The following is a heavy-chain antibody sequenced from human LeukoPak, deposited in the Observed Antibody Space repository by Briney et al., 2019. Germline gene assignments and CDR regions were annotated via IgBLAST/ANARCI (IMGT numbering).Heavy chain of an antibody. J-gene: IGHJ4*02. D-gene: IGHD3-10*01. V-gene: IGHV3-7*01. Sequence: GGSLRLSCAASGFTFSSYWMTWVRQAPGKGLEWVANIKQDGSEKYYVDSVKGRFTTSRDNSKNTLYLQMNSLRAEDTAVYYCARALDGSGSRSFDYWGQGTLVTVSS. CDR1: GFTFSSYW. CDR2: IKQDGSEK. CDR3: ARALDGSGSRSFDY.